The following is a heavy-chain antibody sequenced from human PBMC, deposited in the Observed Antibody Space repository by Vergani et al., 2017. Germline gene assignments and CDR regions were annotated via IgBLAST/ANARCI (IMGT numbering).Heavy chain of an antibody. D-gene: IGHD3-10*01. CDR2: IYYSGST. Sequence: QVQLQESGPGLVKPSQTLSLTCTVSGGSISSGGYSWSWIRQHPGKGLEWIGYIYYSGSTYYNPSLKSLVTISVDTSKNQFSLKLSSVTAADTAVYYCARGLLEWGWGSFDIWGQGTMVTVSS. CDR1: GGSISSGGYS. J-gene: IGHJ3*02. V-gene: IGHV4-31*01. CDR3: ARGLLEWGWGSFDI.